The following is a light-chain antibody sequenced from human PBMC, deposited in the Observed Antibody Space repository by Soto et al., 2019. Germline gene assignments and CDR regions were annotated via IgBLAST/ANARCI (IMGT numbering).Light chain of an antibody. CDR1: SSDVGGYNY. CDR2: DVG. CDR3: CSYAGSYTVYV. V-gene: IGLV2-11*01. Sequence: QSVLTQPRSVSGSPGQSVTISCTGTSSDVGGYNYVSWYQQHPGKAPKLMIYDVGKRPSGVPDRFSGSKSGNTASLTISGLQAEDEADYYCCSYAGSYTVYVFGTGTKLTVL. J-gene: IGLJ1*01.